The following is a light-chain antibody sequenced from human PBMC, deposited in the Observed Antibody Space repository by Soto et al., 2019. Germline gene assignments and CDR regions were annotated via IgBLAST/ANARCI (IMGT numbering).Light chain of an antibody. J-gene: IGLJ3*02. V-gene: IGLV2-18*01. CDR2: DVT. Sequence: QSALTQPPSVSGSPGQSVTISCTVTSSDVGDYEHVSWYQQAPGTAPKLIIFDVTNRPSGVPDRFSGSKSGNTPSLTIFGLQAEDEADYYCSLYTSSSTWVFGGATKLTVL. CDR3: SLYTSSSTWV. CDR1: SSDVGDYEH.